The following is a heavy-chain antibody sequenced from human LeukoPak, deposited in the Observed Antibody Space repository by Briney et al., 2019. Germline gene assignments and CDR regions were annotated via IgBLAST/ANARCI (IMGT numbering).Heavy chain of an antibody. CDR1: GFTFSSYW. J-gene: IGHJ5*02. D-gene: IGHD3-10*01. V-gene: IGHV3-7*01. Sequence: GGSLRLSCAASGFTFSSYWMSWVRQAPGKGLEWVAHINQDGSEKYYVDSVKGRFTISRDNAKKSLYLQMNSLRDDDTAVYYCARDPYGSRKNWFDPWGQGTLVTVSS. CDR3: ARDPYGSRKNWFDP. CDR2: INQDGSEK.